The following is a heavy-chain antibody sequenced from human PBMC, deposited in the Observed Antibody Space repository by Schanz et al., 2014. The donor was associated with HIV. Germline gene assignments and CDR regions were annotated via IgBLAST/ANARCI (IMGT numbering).Heavy chain of an antibody. CDR1: GYSFPSYD. CDR2: MNPNSGNT. D-gene: IGHD4-4*01. J-gene: IGHJ2*01. Sequence: QVLLVQSGAEVKKPGASVKVSCKASGYSFPSYDFNWVRQAPGQGLEWMGWMNPNSGNTDFAQKFQGRVTMTRNTSISTAYMELSSLISEDTAVYYCASQYSNYDSSRRYHWYFDLWGRGTLVTVSS. CDR3: ASQYSNYDSSRRYHWYFDL. V-gene: IGHV1-8*01.